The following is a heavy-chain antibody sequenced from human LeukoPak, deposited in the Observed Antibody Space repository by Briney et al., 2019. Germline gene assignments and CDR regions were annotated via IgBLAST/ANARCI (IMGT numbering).Heavy chain of an antibody. D-gene: IGHD5-12*01. J-gene: IGHJ4*02. V-gene: IGHV1-2*02. CDR1: GYTFTGYY. Sequence: ASVKVSCKASGYTFTGYYMHWVRRAPGQGLEWVGWINPNSGGTNYAQKFQGRVTMTRDTSISTAYMELSRLRSDDTAVYYCASIFTGRSRRGYSGYDFDYWGQGTLVTVSS. CDR2: INPNSGGT. CDR3: ASIFTGRSRRGYSGYDFDY.